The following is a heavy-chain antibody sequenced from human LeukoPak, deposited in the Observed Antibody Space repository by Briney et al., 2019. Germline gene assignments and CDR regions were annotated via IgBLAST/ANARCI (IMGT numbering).Heavy chain of an antibody. Sequence: SQTLSLTCAISGDSVSSNSDAWHWIRQSPSRGLEWLGSTYYRSKWYTDYAVSVRSRIAINPDTSRSQFSLHLNSVTPEDTAVYYCARDDNTGLSDGFDIWGQGTMVTVSS. CDR3: ARDDNTGLSDGFDI. D-gene: IGHD3-22*01. CDR2: TYYRSKWYT. V-gene: IGHV6-1*01. J-gene: IGHJ3*02. CDR1: GDSVSSNSDA.